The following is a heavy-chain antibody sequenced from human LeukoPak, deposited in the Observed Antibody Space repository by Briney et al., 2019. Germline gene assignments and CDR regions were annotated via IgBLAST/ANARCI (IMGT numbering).Heavy chain of an antibody. CDR2: IYYSGST. J-gene: IGHJ5*02. CDR3: ARVKAVAGKGWFDP. Sequence: SETLSLTCTVSGGSISSYYWSWIRQPPGKGLEGIGYIYYSGSTNYNPSLKSRVTISVDTSKNQFSLKLSSVTAADTAVYYCARVKAVAGKGWFDPWGQGTLVTVSS. V-gene: IGHV4-59*01. CDR1: GGSISSYY. D-gene: IGHD6-19*01.